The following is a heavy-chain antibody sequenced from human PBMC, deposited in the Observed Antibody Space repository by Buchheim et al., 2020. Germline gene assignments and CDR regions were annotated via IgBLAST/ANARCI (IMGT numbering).Heavy chain of an antibody. J-gene: IGHJ6*02. CDR2: ISYDGSNK. CDR3: AKDSSSWYYYYYGMDV. V-gene: IGHV3-30*18. D-gene: IGHD6-13*01. Sequence: QVQLVESGGGVVQPGRSLRLSCAASGFTFSSYGMHWVRQAPGKGLEWVAVISYDGSNKYYADSVKGRFTISRDNYKNTMYLQMNSLRAEDTAVYYCAKDSSSWYYYYYGMDVWGQGTT. CDR1: GFTFSSYG.